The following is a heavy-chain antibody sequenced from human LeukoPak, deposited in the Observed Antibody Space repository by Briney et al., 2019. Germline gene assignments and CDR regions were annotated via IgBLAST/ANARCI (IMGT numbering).Heavy chain of an antibody. CDR2: ISAYNGNT. J-gene: IGHJ4*02. CDR3: ARDRPLGHYYDSSGYNDY. CDR1: GYTFTSCG. D-gene: IGHD3-22*01. V-gene: IGHV1-18*01. Sequence: ASVKVSCKASGYTFTSCGISWVRQAPGQGLEWMGWISAYNGNTNYAQKLQGRVTMTTDTSTSTAYMELRSLRSDDTAVYYCARDRPLGHYYDSSGYNDYWGQGTLVTVSS.